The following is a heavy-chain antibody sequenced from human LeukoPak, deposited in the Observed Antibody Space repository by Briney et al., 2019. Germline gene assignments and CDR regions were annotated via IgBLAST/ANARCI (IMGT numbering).Heavy chain of an antibody. J-gene: IGHJ5*01. CDR2: IYYSGST. CDR1: GGSISSYY. V-gene: IGHV4-59*01. CDR3: ARERYSSGWYDY. D-gene: IGHD6-19*01. Sequence: SETLSLTCTVSGGSISSYYWSWIRQPPGKGLEWIGYIYYSGSTNYNPSLKSRVTISVDTSKNQFSLKLSSVTAADTAVYYCARERYSSGWYDYWGQEPWSPSPQ.